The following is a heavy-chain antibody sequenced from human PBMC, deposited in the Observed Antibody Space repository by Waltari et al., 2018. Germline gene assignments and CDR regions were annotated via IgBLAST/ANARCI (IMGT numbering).Heavy chain of an antibody. CDR1: GCSVTTTNW. CDR2: VLSTGKT. D-gene: IGHD2-15*01. CDR3: ARDRGRGLYLDA. J-gene: IGHJ5*02. V-gene: IGHV4-4*02. Sequence: QLQLQDSGPGLVTPAGTLSLSCAVSGCSVTTTNWWSSVRQSPQRGLEWIGQVLSTGKTTYSPSFASRVTMSLDASNNQFSLKVTSATAADTAVYYCARDRGRGLYLDAWGPGTLVTVSP.